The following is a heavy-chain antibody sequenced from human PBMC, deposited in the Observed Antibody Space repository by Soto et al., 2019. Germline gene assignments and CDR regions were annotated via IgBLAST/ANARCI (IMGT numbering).Heavy chain of an antibody. V-gene: IGHV3-48*02. CDR1: GFTFSSYS. D-gene: IGHD2-2*01. CDR3: VKVLARGVGVPRFYFDS. Sequence: PGGSLRLSCAASGFTFSSYSMNWVRQAPGKGLEWVSYISSSSSTIYYADSVKGRFTISRDNVKNSLYLQMNSLRDEDTAVYYCVKVLARGVGVPRFYFDSWGQGALVTVSS. J-gene: IGHJ4*02. CDR2: ISSSSSTI.